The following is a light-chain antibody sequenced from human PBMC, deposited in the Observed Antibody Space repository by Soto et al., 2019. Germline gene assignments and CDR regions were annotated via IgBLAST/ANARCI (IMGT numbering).Light chain of an antibody. CDR3: CSYAGSYSYVV. V-gene: IGLV2-11*01. CDR1: SSDVGDYNY. J-gene: IGLJ3*02. Sequence: QSALTQPRSVSGSPGQSITISCSGTSSDVGDYNYVSWYQQHPGKGPKLIIFDVTKRPSGVPDRFSGSKSGNTASLTISGLQSEDEADYYCCSYAGSYSYVVIGGGTKVTVL. CDR2: DVT.